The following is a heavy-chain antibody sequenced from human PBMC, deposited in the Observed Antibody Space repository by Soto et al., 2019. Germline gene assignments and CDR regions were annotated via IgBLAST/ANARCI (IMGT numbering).Heavy chain of an antibody. CDR1: GFTFSSSW. Sequence: GGSLRLSCVASGFTFSSSWMSWVRQPPGKGLEWLANIKEDGSEKYYVDSVKGRFTISRDNAENSVHLQMNSLRAEDTAVYYCATKNWLQSRGYWGQGTLVTVSS. V-gene: IGHV3-7*03. CDR2: IKEDGSEK. J-gene: IGHJ4*02. CDR3: ATKNWLQSRGY. D-gene: IGHD5-12*01.